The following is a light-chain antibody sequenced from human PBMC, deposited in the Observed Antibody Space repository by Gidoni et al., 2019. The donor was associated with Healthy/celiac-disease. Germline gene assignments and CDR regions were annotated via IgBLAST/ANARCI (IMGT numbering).Light chain of an antibody. V-gene: IGKV3-15*01. CDR3: QQYNNWPRPFT. Sequence: EIVMTQSPATLSVSPGERATLSCRASQSVSSNLTWYQQKPGQAPRLLIYGASTRATGIPARCSGRGSGTEFTLTISSLQSEDFAVYYCQQYNNWPRPFTFXPXTKVDIK. CDR2: GAS. CDR1: QSVSSN. J-gene: IGKJ3*01.